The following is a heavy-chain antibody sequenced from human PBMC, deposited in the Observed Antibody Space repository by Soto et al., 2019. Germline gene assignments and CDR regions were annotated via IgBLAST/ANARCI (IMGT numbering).Heavy chain of an antibody. CDR3: ARVGGSSWH. V-gene: IGHV3-74*01. D-gene: IGHD6-6*01. CDR2: INGDGGTT. CDR1: GFTFSSYW. Sequence: EVQLVESGGGLVQPGGSLRLSCAASGFTFSSYWMHWVRQAPGKGLVWVSRINGDGGTTNYADSVKGRFTISRDNAKNTRFLQMTSLRVEAAAVYSCARVGGSSWHWGQGTLVTVSS. J-gene: IGHJ4*02.